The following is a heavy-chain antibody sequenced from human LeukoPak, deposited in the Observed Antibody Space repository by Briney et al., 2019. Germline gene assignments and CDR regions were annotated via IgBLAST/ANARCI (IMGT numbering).Heavy chain of an antibody. J-gene: IGHJ6*02. CDR2: IWNDGSNK. Sequence: GGSLRLSCAASGFTFSTYDMNWVRQAPGKGLEWVAVIWNDGSNKYYADSVKGRFTISRDNSKNTLYLQMNSLRAEDTAVYYCARDSYGMDVWGQGTTVTVSS. CDR1: GFTFSTYD. CDR3: ARDSYGMDV. V-gene: IGHV3-33*08.